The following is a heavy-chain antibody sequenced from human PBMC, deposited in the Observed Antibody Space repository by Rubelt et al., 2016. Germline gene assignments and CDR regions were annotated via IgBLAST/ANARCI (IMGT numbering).Heavy chain of an antibody. Sequence: QVQLQESGPGLVKPSETLSLTCSVSGYSIRSGYYWGWIRQPPGKGLAWIGNIYHSGSTYYNPSLKSRDTREVETSKKRFSLRLGSGTAADTAVYYCARGSTSSGIDYWGQGTLVTVSS. CDR2: IYHSGST. J-gene: IGHJ4*02. CDR1: GYSIRSGYY. V-gene: IGHV4-38-2*02. D-gene: IGHD6-6*01. CDR3: ARGSTSSGIDY.